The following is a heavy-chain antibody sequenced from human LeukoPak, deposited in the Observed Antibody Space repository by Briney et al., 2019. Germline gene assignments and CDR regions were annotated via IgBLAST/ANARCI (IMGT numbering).Heavy chain of an antibody. D-gene: IGHD3-3*01. V-gene: IGHV3-21*01. J-gene: IGHJ4*02. Sequence: GGSLRLSCAASGFTFSSCSMNWVRQAPGKGLEWVSSISSSSSYIYYADSVKGRFTISRDNAKNSLYLQMNSLRAEDTAVYYCARRRQKGYDFWSGYLDYWGQGTLVTVSS. CDR2: ISSSSSYI. CDR3: ARRRQKGYDFWSGYLDY. CDR1: GFTFSSCS.